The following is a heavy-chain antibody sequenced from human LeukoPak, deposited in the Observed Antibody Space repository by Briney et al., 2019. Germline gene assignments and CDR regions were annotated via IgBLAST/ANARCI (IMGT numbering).Heavy chain of an antibody. CDR2: IRRGGSAI. D-gene: IGHD6-19*01. CDR3: AKDMAPSGWYLDY. CDR1: GFTSGSYC. V-gene: IGHV3-7*03. J-gene: IGHJ4*02. Sequence: GRSLRLSCAASGFTSGSYCMSWVRQAPGKGLEWVANIRRGGSAICYVDSVKGRFTISRDNAKNSLYLQMNSLRAEDTAVYYCAKDMAPSGWYLDYWGQGTLVTVSS.